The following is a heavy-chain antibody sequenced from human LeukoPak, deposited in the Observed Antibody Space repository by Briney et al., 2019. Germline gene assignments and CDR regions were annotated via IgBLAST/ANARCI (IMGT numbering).Heavy chain of an antibody. CDR2: INHSVST. D-gene: IGHD5-18*01. Sequence: KPSETLSLTCAVYGGSFSGYYWGWIRQPPGKGLEWIGEINHSVSTNYNPSLKSRVTISVDTSKNQFSLKLSSVTAADTAVYYCARGRGYSYGFCWFDPWGQGTLVTVSS. J-gene: IGHJ5*02. CDR3: ARGRGYSYGFCWFDP. CDR1: GGSFSGYY. V-gene: IGHV4-34*01.